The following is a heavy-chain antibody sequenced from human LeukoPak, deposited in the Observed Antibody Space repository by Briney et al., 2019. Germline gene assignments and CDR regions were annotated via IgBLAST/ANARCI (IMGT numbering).Heavy chain of an antibody. CDR3: ARDRGGQHPDY. Sequence: GGSLRLSCAASGFTVSSNYMSWVRQAPGKRLEWVSVIYSGGSTYYADSVKGRFTISRDNSKNTLYLQMNSLRAEDTAVYYCARDRGGQHPDYWGQGTLVTVSS. J-gene: IGHJ4*02. D-gene: IGHD6-13*01. CDR1: GFTVSSNY. V-gene: IGHV3-53*01. CDR2: IYSGGST.